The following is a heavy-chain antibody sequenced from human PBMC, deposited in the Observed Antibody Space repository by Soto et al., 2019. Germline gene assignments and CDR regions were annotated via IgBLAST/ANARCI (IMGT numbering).Heavy chain of an antibody. V-gene: IGHV3-53*01. J-gene: IGHJ6*02. CDR1: GFTVSSNY. Sequence: GGSLRLSCAASGFTVSSNYMSWVRQAPGKGLEWVSVIYSGGSTYYADSVKGRFTISRDNSKNTLYLQMNSLRAEDTAVYYCARGGRATYGSSGWTLEGYEYYYGMDVSSQGTTVTVS. D-gene: IGHD6-19*01. CDR3: ARGGRATYGSSGWTLEGYEYYYGMDV. CDR2: IYSGGST.